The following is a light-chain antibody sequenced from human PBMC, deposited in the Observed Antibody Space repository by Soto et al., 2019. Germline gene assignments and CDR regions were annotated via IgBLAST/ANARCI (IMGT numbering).Light chain of an antibody. V-gene: IGKV1-12*01. CDR2: AAS. CDR3: QQADSFPQT. J-gene: IGKJ1*01. CDR1: QGIGTW. Sequence: DIQMTQSPYSLSASVGDRVTITCRASQGIGTWLAWYQQKPGKGPNLLIYAASSLESGVPSGFSGSGSGTDFTLTISSLQPEDFATYYCQQADSFPQTFGQGTKVDI.